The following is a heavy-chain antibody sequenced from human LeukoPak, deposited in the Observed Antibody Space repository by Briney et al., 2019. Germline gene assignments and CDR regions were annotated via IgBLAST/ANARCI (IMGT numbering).Heavy chain of an antibody. CDR1: GSTFRSFA. CDR2: IIPILGIA. J-gene: IGHJ4*02. CDR3: AREGSASCYSD. V-gene: IGHV1-69*04. D-gene: IGHD2-2*01. Sequence: SGKVSFKAFGSTFRSFAINWVRPAPGPGLEWMGRIIPILGIANYAQKFQGRVTITADKSTSTAYMELSSLRSEDTAVYYCAREGSASCYSDWGQGTLVTVSS.